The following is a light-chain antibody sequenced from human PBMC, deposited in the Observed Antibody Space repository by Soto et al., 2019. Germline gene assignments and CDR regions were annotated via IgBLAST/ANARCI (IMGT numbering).Light chain of an antibody. CDR1: SSNIGSNY. CDR3: SSWDGSLSGYA. J-gene: IGLJ1*01. Sequence: QSVLTQPPSASGTPGQGVTISCSGSSSNIGSNYVYWYQQLPGTAPKLLIYNNNQRPSGVPDRFSASKSGTSASLAIRGLRSDDEADYYCSSWDGSLSGYAFGVGTKVTVL. CDR2: NNN. V-gene: IGLV1-47*02.